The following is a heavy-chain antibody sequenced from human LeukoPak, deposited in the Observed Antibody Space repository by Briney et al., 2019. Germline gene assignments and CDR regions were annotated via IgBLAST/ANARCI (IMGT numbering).Heavy chain of an antibody. V-gene: IGHV1-2*02. CDR2: INPNSGGT. Sequence: TXYYMHXXXQAPGQGREWXGWINPNSGGTNYAQKFQGRVTMTRDTSIRTDHMELSRLRSDDTAVYSCASQGDSGSYAVDYWGQGTLVTVSS. D-gene: IGHD1-26*01. J-gene: IGHJ4*02. CDR3: ASQGDSGSYAVDY. CDR1: TXYY.